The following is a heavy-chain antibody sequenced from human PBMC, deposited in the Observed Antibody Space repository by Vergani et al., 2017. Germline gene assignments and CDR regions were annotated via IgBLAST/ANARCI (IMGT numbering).Heavy chain of an antibody. D-gene: IGHD2-2*01. V-gene: IGHV3-23*01. J-gene: IGHJ6*03. CDR1: GFTFDTYT. CDR2: ISSGGGDI. CDR3: AKAGIVVPAAITGIRAYYYYYMDV. Sequence: EVQLLESGGGLVQPGGSRRLSCAGAGFTFDTYTMAYVRQAPGKGLEWVATISSGGGDIFYADSVKGRFTISRDNSKNTLYLQMNSLRAEDTAVYYCAKAGIVVPAAITGIRAYYYYYMDVWGKGTTVTVSS.